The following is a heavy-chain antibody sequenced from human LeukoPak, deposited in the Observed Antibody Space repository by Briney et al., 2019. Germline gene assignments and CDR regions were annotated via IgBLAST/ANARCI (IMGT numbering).Heavy chain of an antibody. Sequence: PGGSLRLSCAASGFTFDDYAMHWVRQAPGEGLEWVTLISGDGGSTYYADSVEGRLTISRDNSKNSLYLQMNSLRTEHTALYYCAPPPVADLPAWGQGTLVTVSS. CDR3: APPPVADLPA. CDR2: ISGDGGST. D-gene: IGHD6-19*01. CDR1: GFTFDDYA. V-gene: IGHV3-43*02. J-gene: IGHJ5*02.